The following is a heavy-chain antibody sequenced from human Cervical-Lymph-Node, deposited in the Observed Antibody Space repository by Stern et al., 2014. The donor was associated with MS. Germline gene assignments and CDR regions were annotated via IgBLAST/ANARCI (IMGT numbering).Heavy chain of an antibody. D-gene: IGHD6-19*01. V-gene: IGHV1-69*01. CDR1: GGTFSSYA. CDR3: ARSYGAVAGTGSDY. J-gene: IGHJ4*02. CDR2: IIPIFGTA. Sequence: VQLVESGAEVKKPGSSVKVSCTASGGTFSSYAISWVRPAPGQGLEWMGGIIPIFGTANYAQKFQGRVTITADESTSTAYMELSSLRSEDTAVYYCARSYGAVAGTGSDYWGQGTLVTVSS.